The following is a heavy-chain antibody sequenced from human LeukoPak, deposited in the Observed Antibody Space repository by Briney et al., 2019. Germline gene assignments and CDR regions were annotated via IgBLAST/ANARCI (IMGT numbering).Heavy chain of an antibody. CDR1: GFTFNSYW. V-gene: IGHV3-7*01. J-gene: IGHJ6*03. CDR3: ASGGIGHVTHDYGDYDPVYYYYYYMDV. D-gene: IGHD4-17*01. Sequence: GGSLRLSCAASGFTFNSYWMTWVRQAPGKGLEWVTNINQDGSENYYVDSVKGRFTISRDNAKNSLYLQMNSLRVEDTAVYYCASGGIGHVTHDYGDYDPVYYYYYYMDVWGKGTTVTVSS. CDR2: INQDGSEN.